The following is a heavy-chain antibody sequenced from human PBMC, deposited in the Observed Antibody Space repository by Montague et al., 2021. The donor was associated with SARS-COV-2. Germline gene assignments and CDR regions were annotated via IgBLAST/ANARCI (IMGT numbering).Heavy chain of an antibody. CDR3: ARGADRYYFYGMDV. J-gene: IGHJ6*02. D-gene: IGHD6-19*01. CDR2: TYYRSKWYN. Sequence: CAISGDSVSSNSAAWNWIRQSPSRGLEWLGRTYYRSKWYNEYAVSVNSRITINPDTSKNQFSLQVNSVTPEDTAVYYCARGADRYYFYGMDVGGQGTTVTVSS. V-gene: IGHV6-1*01. CDR1: GDSVSSNSAA.